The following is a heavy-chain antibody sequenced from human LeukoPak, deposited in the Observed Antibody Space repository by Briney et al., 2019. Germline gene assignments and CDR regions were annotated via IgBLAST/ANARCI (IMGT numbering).Heavy chain of an antibody. CDR2: IMRDGSEK. Sequence: GGSLRLSCAASGFSFSTYWMNWVRQPPGEGLEWVANIMRDGSEKYYVDSVKGRFTISRDNAKNSLYLQMNSLRAEDTAVYYCAGDPSRAYSYGYADYWGQGSLVIVSS. D-gene: IGHD5-18*01. CDR3: AGDPSRAYSYGYADY. J-gene: IGHJ4*02. V-gene: IGHV3-7*01. CDR1: GFSFSTYW.